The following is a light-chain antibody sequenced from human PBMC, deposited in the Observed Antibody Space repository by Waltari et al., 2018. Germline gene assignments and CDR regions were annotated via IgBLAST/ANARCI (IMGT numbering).Light chain of an antibody. CDR3: QQRYNWPPLT. V-gene: IGKV3-11*01. Sequence: VVLTQSPVTLSLSPGDTATLPCRASQTIGTYLAWYQHKLGQSPRLLIYDASTRATGIPARFSGSGSGTDFTLTISGLEAEDSAFYYCQQRYNWPPLTFGGGTKVQTK. J-gene: IGKJ4*01. CDR1: QTIGTY. CDR2: DAS.